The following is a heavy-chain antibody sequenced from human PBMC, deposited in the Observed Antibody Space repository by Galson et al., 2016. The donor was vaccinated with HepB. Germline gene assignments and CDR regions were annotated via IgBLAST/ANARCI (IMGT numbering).Heavy chain of an antibody. CDR2: IYTSGST. V-gene: IGHV4-61*02. CDR3: AREIGGNGFDP. CDR1: GASISSGSYY. D-gene: IGHD2/OR15-2a*01. Sequence: TLSLTCTVSGASISSGSYYWSWIRQPAGKGLEWIGRIYTSGSTNYNPSLKSRVTISVDTSKNQFSLKLNSVTAADTAMYYCAREIGGNGFDPWGQGTLLTVSS. J-gene: IGHJ5*02.